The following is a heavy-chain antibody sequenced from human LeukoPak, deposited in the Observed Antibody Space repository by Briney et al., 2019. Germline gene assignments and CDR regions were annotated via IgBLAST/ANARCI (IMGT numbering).Heavy chain of an antibody. CDR3: ARGGIAVAEIYCDY. J-gene: IGHJ4*02. D-gene: IGHD6-19*01. CDR1: GFTFSSYE. V-gene: IGHV3-48*03. Sequence: GGSLRLSCAASGFTFSSYEMNWVRQAPGKGLEWVAYISSSGSTIYYADSVKGRFTISRDNAKNALYLQMNSLRAEDTAVYYCARGGIAVAEIYCDYWGQGTLVTVSS. CDR2: ISSSGSTI.